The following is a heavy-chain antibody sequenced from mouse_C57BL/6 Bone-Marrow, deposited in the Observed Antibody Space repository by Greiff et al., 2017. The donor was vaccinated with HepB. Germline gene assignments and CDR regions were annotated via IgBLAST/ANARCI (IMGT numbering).Heavy chain of an antibody. D-gene: IGHD1-1*01. J-gene: IGHJ1*03. V-gene: IGHV1-9*01. Sequence: VMLVESGAELMKPGASVKLSCKATGYTFTGYWIEWVKQRPGHGLEWIGEILPGSGSTNYNEKFKGKATFTADTSSNTAYMQLSSLTTEDSAIYYCASYDYGSEWTYWYFDVWGTGTTVTVSS. CDR2: ILPGSGST. CDR1: GYTFTGYW. CDR3: ASYDYGSEWTYWYFDV.